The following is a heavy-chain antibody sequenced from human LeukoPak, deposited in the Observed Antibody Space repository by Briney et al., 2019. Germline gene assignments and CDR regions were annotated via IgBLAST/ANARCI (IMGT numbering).Heavy chain of an antibody. CDR2: VNPNSGNT. CDR1: GYTFTSYD. D-gene: IGHD3-22*01. V-gene: IGHV1-8*01. CDR3: ARRSDDYDSSAYYH. J-gene: IGHJ4*02. Sequence: ASVKVSCKTSGYTFTSYDLNWVRQATGQGLEWMGWVNPNSGNTGYAQKFQGRVTMTMDPSKSTAYMELSSLRSEDTAVYYCARRSDDYDSSAYYHWGQGTLVTVSS.